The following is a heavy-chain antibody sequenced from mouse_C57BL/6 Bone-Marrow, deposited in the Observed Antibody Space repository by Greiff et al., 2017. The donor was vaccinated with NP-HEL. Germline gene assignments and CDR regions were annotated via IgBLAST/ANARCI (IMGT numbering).Heavy chain of an antibody. CDR2: IDPENGDT. V-gene: IGHV14-4*01. D-gene: IGHD1-1*01. CDR1: GFNIKDDY. J-gene: IGHJ2*01. Sequence: EVQLQQSGAELVRPGASVKLSCTASGFNIKDDYMHWVKQRPEQGLEWIGWIDPENGDTEYASKFQGKATITADTSSNTAYLQLSSLTSEDTAVYYCTTRAYGSSRDYGGQGTTLTVSS. CDR3: TTRAYGSSRDY.